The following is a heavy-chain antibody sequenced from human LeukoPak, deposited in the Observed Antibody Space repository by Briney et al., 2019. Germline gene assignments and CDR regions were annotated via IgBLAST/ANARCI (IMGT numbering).Heavy chain of an antibody. CDR3: ARVGDRGLRYGWFDP. D-gene: IGHD4-17*01. CDR1: GFTFSSYS. V-gene: IGHV3-21*01. J-gene: IGHJ5*02. CDR2: ISSSSSYK. Sequence: GGSLRLSCVASGFTFSSYSMNWVRQAPGEGLEWVSSISSSSSYKYYTDSVKGRFTISRDNAKNSLYLQMNSLRAEDTAVYYCARVGDRGLRYGWFDPWGQGTLVTVSS.